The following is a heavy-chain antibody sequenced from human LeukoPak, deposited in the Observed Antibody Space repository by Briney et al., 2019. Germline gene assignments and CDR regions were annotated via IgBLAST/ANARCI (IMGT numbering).Heavy chain of an antibody. Sequence: SVKVSCKASGGTFSSYAISWVRQAPGQGLEWMGGIIPIFGTANYAQKFQGRVTITADESTSTAYMELGSLRSEDTAVYYCAGPSPSSSWYHRAFDIWGQGTMVTVSS. J-gene: IGHJ3*02. D-gene: IGHD6-13*01. V-gene: IGHV1-69*13. CDR3: AGPSPSSSWYHRAFDI. CDR1: GGTFSSYA. CDR2: IIPIFGTA.